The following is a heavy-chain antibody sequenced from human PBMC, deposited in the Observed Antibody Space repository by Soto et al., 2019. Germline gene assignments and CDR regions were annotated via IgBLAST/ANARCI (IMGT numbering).Heavy chain of an antibody. CDR3: ARSRIAARAGYYYYYGMDV. J-gene: IGHJ6*02. Sequence: GESLKISCNGSGYSFTSYWISWVRQMPGKGLEWMGRIDPSDSYTNYSPSFQGHVTISADKSISTAYLQWSSLKASDTAMYYCARSRIAARAGYYYYYGMDVWGQGTTVTVSS. CDR1: GYSFTSYW. CDR2: IDPSDSYT. V-gene: IGHV5-10-1*01. D-gene: IGHD6-6*01.